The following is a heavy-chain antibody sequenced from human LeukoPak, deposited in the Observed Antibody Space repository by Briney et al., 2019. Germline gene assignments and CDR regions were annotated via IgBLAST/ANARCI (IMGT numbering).Heavy chain of an antibody. CDR2: IKSKTDGGTT. J-gene: IGHJ4*02. V-gene: IGHV3-15*01. CDR1: GFTFSNAW. D-gene: IGHD3-10*01. Sequence: GGSLRLSCAASGFTFSNAWMSWFRKAPGKGLEWVGRIKSKTDGGTTDYAAPVKGRFTISRDDSKNTLYLQMNSLKTEDTAVYYCTTGTSGSGRDRWAPHYWGQGTLVTVSS. CDR3: TTGTSGSGRDRWAPHY.